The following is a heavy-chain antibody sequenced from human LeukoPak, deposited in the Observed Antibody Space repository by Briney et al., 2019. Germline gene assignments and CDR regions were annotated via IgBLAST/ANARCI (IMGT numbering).Heavy chain of an antibody. D-gene: IGHD3-16*01. Sequence: GGSLRLSCAASGFTFDDYGMSWVRQAPGKGLEWVSAISGNGDITYYTDSVKGRFTISRDNSKNTLYLQMNSLRAEDTAIYYCAKVTGGDMITYGGLDYWGQGTLVTVSS. J-gene: IGHJ4*02. CDR3: AKVTGGDMITYGGLDY. V-gene: IGHV3-23*01. CDR2: ISGNGDIT. CDR1: GFTFDDYG.